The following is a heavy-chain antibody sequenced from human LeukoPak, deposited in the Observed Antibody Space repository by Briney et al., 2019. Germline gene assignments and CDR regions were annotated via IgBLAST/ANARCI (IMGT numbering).Heavy chain of an antibody. J-gene: IGHJ5*02. CDR3: ARALRYNRYNWFDP. CDR2: IYPGDSDT. V-gene: IGHV5-51*01. CDR1: GYSFTSYW. Sequence: GESLKISCKGSGYSFTSYWIGWVRQMPGKGLEWVGIIYPGDSDTRYSPSFQGQVTISAATSIGSAYLKWSSLKASDTAMYYCARALRYNRYNWFDPWGQGTLVTVSS. D-gene: IGHD1-14*01.